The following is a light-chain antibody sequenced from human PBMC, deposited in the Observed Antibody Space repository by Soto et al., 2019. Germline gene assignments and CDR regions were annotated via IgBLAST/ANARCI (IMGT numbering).Light chain of an antibody. J-gene: IGLJ3*02. CDR1: SSNIGNNY. CDR3: GTWDSSLSAGV. Sequence: QSVLTQPPSVSAAPGQKVTISCSGSSSNIGNNYVSWYQQLPGTAPKLPIYDNNKRPSGIPDRFSGSKSGTSATLGITGLQTGDEADYYCGTWDSSLSAGVVGGGTKLTVL. V-gene: IGLV1-51*01. CDR2: DNN.